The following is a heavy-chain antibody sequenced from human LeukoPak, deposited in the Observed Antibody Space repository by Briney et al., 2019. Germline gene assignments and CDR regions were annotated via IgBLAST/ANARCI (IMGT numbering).Heavy chain of an antibody. CDR1: GGSFSGYY. Sequence: PSETLSLTCAVYGGSFSGYYWSWIRQPPGKGLEWIGEINHSGSTNYNPSLKSRVTISVDTSKNQFSLKLSSVTAADTAVYHCARRYSSGWYGYWGQGTLVTVSS. J-gene: IGHJ4*02. V-gene: IGHV4-34*01. CDR3: ARRYSSGWYGY. D-gene: IGHD6-19*01. CDR2: INHSGST.